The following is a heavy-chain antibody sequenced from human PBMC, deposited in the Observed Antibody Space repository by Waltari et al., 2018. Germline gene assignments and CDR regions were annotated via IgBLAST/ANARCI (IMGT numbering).Heavy chain of an antibody. CDR3: AKDMMATIRIPYYYYGMDV. J-gene: IGHJ6*02. D-gene: IGHD5-12*01. CDR1: GFTFDDYT. CDR2: ISWDGGST. Sequence: EVQLVESGGVVVQPGGSLRLSCAASGFTFDDYTMHWVRQASGKGLEWVSLISWDGGSTYYADSVKGRFTISRDNSKNSLYLQMNSLRTEDTALYYCAKDMMATIRIPYYYYGMDVWGQGTTVTVSS. V-gene: IGHV3-43*01.